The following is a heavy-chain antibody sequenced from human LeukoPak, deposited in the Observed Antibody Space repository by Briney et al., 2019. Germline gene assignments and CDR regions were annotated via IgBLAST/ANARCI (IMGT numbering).Heavy chain of an antibody. J-gene: IGHJ4*02. CDR2: IYYSGST. Sequence: PSETLSLTCTVSGGSISSYYWSWIRQPPGKGLEWIGYIYYSGSTNYNPSLKSRVTISVDTSKNQFSLKLSSVTAADTAVYYCARYMATALDYWGQGTLVTVSS. CDR3: ARYMATALDY. CDR1: GGSISSYY. V-gene: IGHV4-59*01. D-gene: IGHD3-10*01.